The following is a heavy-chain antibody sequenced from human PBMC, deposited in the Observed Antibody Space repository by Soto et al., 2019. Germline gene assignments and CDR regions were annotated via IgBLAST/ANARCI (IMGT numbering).Heavy chain of an antibody. CDR1: GYHFPYSF. D-gene: IGHD3-9*01. CDR3: ARHVYYDVLKKNY. CDR2: IYPGNSDT. J-gene: IGHJ4*02. Sequence: VGSQNISSKSYGYHFPYSFIACVHKTPGKGLEWMGIIYPGNSDTRYSPSFQGQVTISADTSISTAYLEWSSLKASDTAIYYCARHVYYDVLKKNYWGQGTL. V-gene: IGHV5-51*07.